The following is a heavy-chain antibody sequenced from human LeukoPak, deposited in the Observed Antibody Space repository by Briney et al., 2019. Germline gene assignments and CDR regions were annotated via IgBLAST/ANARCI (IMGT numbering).Heavy chain of an antibody. CDR1: GGSISSYY. V-gene: IGHV4-59*01. CDR3: ARALYDDYVWGSYRYFDY. D-gene: IGHD3-16*02. J-gene: IGHJ4*02. CDR2: IYYSGST. Sequence: SETLSLTCTVSGGSISSYYWSWIRQPPGKGLEWIGYIYYSGSTNYNPSLKSQVTISVDTSKNQFSLKLSSVTAADTAVYYCARALYDDYVWGSYRYFDYWGQGTLVTVSS.